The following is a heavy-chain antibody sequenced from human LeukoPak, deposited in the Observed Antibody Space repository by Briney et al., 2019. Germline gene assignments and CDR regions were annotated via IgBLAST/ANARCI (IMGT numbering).Heavy chain of an antibody. Sequence: SVKVSCKASGGTFSSYAISWVRQAPGQGLEWMGGTIPIFGTANYAQKFQGRVTITADKSTSTAYMELSSLRSEDTAVYYCAVYSSTLYYYYGMDVWGKGTTVTVSS. V-gene: IGHV1-69*06. J-gene: IGHJ6*04. CDR2: TIPIFGTA. CDR3: AVYSSTLYYYYGMDV. D-gene: IGHD6-13*01. CDR1: GGTFSSYA.